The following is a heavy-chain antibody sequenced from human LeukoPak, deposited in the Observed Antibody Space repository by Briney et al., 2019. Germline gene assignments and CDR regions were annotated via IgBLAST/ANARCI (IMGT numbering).Heavy chain of an antibody. CDR2: ISAYNDNT. D-gene: IGHD3-10*01. J-gene: IGHJ5*02. Sequence: ASVKVSCKASGYTFSSYGITWVRQAPGQGREWRGRISAYNDNTNYAQNLQGRVTMTTDTSTSTAYMELRSLRSDDTAVYYCARDLYPGSGSYYNWFDPWGQGTLVTVSS. CDR1: GYTFSSYG. CDR3: ARDLYPGSGSYYNWFDP. V-gene: IGHV1-18*01.